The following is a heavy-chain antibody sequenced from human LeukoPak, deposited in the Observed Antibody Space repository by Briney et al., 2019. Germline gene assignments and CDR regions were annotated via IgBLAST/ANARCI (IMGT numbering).Heavy chain of an antibody. J-gene: IGHJ4*02. CDR3: ARVYGVYNYFDY. CDR2: IYYSGST. V-gene: IGHV4-30-4*01. D-gene: IGHD4-17*01. Sequence: PSETLSLTCTVSGGSISSGDYYWRWLRQPPGTGLEWIGYIYYSGSTYYNPSLKSRVTISVDTSKNQFSLKLSSVTAADTAVYYCARVYGVYNYFDYWGQGTLVTVSS. CDR1: GGSISSGDYY.